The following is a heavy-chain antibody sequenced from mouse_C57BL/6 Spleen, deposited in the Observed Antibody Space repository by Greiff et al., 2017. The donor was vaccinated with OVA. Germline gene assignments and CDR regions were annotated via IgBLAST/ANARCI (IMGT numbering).Heavy chain of an antibody. J-gene: IGHJ2*01. D-gene: IGHD1-1*01. Sequence: EVKLMESEGGLVQPGSSMKLSCTASGFTFSDYYMAWVRQVPEKGLEWVANINYDGSSTYYLDSLKSRFIISRDNAKNILYLQMSSLKSEDTATYYCARVGIYCYGSSYPFDYWGQGTTLTVSS. CDR1: GFTFSDYY. CDR2: INYDGSST. V-gene: IGHV5-16*01. CDR3: ARVGIYCYGSSYPFDY.